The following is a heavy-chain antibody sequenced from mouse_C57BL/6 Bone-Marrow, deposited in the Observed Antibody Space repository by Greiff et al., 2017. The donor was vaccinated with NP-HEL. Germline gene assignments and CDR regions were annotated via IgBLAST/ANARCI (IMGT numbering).Heavy chain of an antibody. Sequence: LQESGAELVRPGTSVKVSCKASGYAFTNYLIEWVKQRPGQGLEWIGVINPGSGGTNYNEKFKGKATLTADKSSSTAYMQLSSLTSEDSAVYFCAAPFITTVVAPGAYWGQGTLVTVSA. CDR3: AAPFITTVVAPGAY. V-gene: IGHV1-54*01. CDR2: INPGSGGT. CDR1: GYAFTNYL. D-gene: IGHD1-1*01. J-gene: IGHJ3*01.